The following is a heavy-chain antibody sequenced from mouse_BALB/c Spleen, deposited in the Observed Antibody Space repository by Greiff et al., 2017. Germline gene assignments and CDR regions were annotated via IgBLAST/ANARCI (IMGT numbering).Heavy chain of an antibody. CDR2: ISSGGSYT. V-gene: IGHV5-6-4*01. J-gene: IGHJ4*01. CDR3: TRDNGNYGGGAMDY. Sequence: EVQVVESGGGLVKPGGSLKLSCAASGFTFSSYTMSWVRQTPEKRLEWVATISSGGSYTYYPDSVKGRFTISRDNAKNTLYLQMSSLKSEDTAMYYCTRDNGNYGGGAMDYWGQGTSVTVSA. D-gene: IGHD2-1*01. CDR1: GFTFSSYT.